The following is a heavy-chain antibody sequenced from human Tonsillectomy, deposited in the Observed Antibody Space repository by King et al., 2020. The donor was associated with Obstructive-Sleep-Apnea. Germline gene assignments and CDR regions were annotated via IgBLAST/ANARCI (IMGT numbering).Heavy chain of an antibody. V-gene: IGHV3-30*18. Sequence: VQLVESGGGVVQPGGSLRLSCAASGFIFSSYDMHWVRQAPGKGLEWMGVISYDGSNDSYADSVKGRFTISRDNSKNTLYLQMNSLSTDDTAVYYCAKESYGSGGFDPWGQGTVVTVSS. CDR1: GFIFSSYD. D-gene: IGHD3-10*01. J-gene: IGHJ5*02. CDR3: AKESYGSGGFDP. CDR2: ISYDGSND.